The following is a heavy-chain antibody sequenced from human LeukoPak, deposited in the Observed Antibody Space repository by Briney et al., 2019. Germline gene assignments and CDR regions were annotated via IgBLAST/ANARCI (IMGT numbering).Heavy chain of an antibody. CDR3: ARAHLIAAAGYSWFDP. J-gene: IGHJ5*02. CDR2: INPNSGGT. D-gene: IGHD6-13*01. Sequence: ASVNVSCKASGYTFTAFYMPWVRQAAGQGLESMGWINPNSGGTNYAQKFQGRLTMTRDTSISTAYMELSRLRSDDTAVYSCARAHLIAAAGYSWFDPWGQGTLVTVSS. V-gene: IGHV1-2*02. CDR1: GYTFTAFY.